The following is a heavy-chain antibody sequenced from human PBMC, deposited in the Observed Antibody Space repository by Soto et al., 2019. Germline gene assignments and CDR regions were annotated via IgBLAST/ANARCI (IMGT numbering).Heavy chain of an antibody. V-gene: IGHV1-69*06. CDR3: AREEYDSIGYLDP. J-gene: IGHJ5*02. CDR2: IIPICGTA. D-gene: IGHD3-22*01. Sequence: QVQLVQSGAEVKKPGSSVKVSCKASGGTFSSYAISWVRQAPGQGLEWMGGIIPICGTANYAQKFKGRVTITADKSTRTADMDMSSLRDEDTAVYYCAREEYDSIGYLDPWGEGTLVTVSS. CDR1: GGTFSSYA.